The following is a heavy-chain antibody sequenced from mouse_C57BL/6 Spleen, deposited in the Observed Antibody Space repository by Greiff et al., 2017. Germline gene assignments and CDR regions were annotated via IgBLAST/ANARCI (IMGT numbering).Heavy chain of an antibody. CDR3: ARRGSSGCYFDV. CDR2: IYPGDGDT. D-gene: IGHD1-1*01. J-gene: IGHJ1*03. CDR1: GYAFSSYW. V-gene: IGHV1-80*01. Sequence: LQQSGASVKISCKASGYAFSSYWMNWVKQRPGKVLEWIGQIYPGDGDTHYNGKFKGKATLTADKSTSTVYMQLSSLTSEDSAVYFCARRGSSGCYFDVWGTGTTGTVSS.